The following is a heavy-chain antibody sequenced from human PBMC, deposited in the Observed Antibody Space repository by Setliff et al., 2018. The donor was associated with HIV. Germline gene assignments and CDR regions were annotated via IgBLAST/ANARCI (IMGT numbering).Heavy chain of an antibody. V-gene: IGHV1-46*01. Sequence: ASVKVSCKASGYTFTRYFMHCVRQAPGQGLEWLGMINPSGGSTWYAQRFQGRVTMTGDTSTNTLYMELSSLRSEDTAVYYCARGWEGGMDYWGQGTLVTVSS. CDR3: ARGWEGGMDY. D-gene: IGHD1-26*01. CDR1: GYTFTRYF. CDR2: INPSGGST. J-gene: IGHJ4*02.